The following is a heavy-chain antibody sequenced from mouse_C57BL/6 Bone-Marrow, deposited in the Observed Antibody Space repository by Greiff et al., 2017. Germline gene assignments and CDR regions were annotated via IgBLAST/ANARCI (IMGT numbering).Heavy chain of an antibody. CDR2: IHPNSGST. CDR1: GYTFTSYW. J-gene: IGHJ3*01. CDR3: ARTGIYYDNFWFAY. Sequence: QVQLQQPGAELVKPGASVKLSCKASGYTFTSYWMHWVKQRPGRGLEWIGMIHPNSGSTNYNEKFKSKATLTVDKSSSTAYMQLSSLTSEDSAVYDCARTGIYYDNFWFAYWGQGTLVTVSA. V-gene: IGHV1-64*01. D-gene: IGHD2-1*01.